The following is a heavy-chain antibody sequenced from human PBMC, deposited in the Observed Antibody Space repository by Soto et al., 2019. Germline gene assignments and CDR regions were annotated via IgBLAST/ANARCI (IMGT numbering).Heavy chain of an antibody. J-gene: IGHJ6*02. D-gene: IGHD3-9*01. Sequence: ASVNVSCKASGYTFTGYYMHWVRQAPGQGLEWMGWINPNSGGTNYAQKFQGRVTMTRDTSISTAYMELSRLRSDDTAVYYCARDRVSYYDILTYGMDVWGQGTTVTVSS. CDR3: ARDRVSYYDILTYGMDV. CDR2: INPNSGGT. CDR1: GYTFTGYY. V-gene: IGHV1-2*02.